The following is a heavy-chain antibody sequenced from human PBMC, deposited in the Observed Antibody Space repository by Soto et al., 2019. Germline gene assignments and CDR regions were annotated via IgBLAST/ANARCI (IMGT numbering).Heavy chain of an antibody. CDR3: ARGALQDDAFDI. V-gene: IGHV3-21*01. J-gene: IGHJ3*02. Sequence: GSLRISCAASVFTFSSYSMNWVRQAPGKGLEWVSSISSSSSYIYYADSVKGRFTISRDNAKNSLYLQMNSLRAEDTAVYYCARGALQDDAFDIWGQGTMVTV. CDR2: ISSSSSYI. CDR1: VFTFSSYS. D-gene: IGHD4-4*01.